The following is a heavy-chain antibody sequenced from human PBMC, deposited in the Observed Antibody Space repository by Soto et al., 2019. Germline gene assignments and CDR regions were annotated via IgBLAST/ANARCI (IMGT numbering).Heavy chain of an antibody. D-gene: IGHD6-13*01. CDR1: GFSLSTAGMC. CDR2: INWNDDK. CDR3: APIAAPHYGLDV. Sequence: SGPTLVNPTQTLTLTCSFSGFSLSTAGMCVSWIRQPPGKALEWLALINWNDDKFYSTSLKTRLSISKDTPKNQVVLRVTNMDPVDTATYYCAPIAAPHYGLDVWGQGTTVTVSS. V-gene: IGHV2-70*01. J-gene: IGHJ6*02.